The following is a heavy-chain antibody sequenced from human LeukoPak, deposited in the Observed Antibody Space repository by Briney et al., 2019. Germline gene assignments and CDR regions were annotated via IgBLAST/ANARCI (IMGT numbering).Heavy chain of an antibody. CDR3: ARVHSSSWYCCSDY. CDR1: GFTFTSYA. J-gene: IGHJ4*02. Sequence: QTGGSLRLSCAASGFTFTSYAMHWVRQAPGKGLEWVALISYDGNSKYYADSVKGRFTISRDNSKNTLFLQMTTLRPEDTAVYYCARVHSSSWYCCSDYWGQGTLVTVSS. CDR2: ISYDGNSK. V-gene: IGHV3-30-3*01. D-gene: IGHD6-13*01.